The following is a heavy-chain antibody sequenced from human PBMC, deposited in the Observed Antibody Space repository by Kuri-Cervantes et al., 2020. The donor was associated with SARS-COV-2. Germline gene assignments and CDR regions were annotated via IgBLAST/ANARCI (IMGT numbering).Heavy chain of an antibody. D-gene: IGHD1-26*01. CDR2: IRSKANSYAT. CDR1: GFTFSGSA. CDR3: AREGDYSGSLSGVDY. Sequence: GESLKISCAASGFTFSGSAMHWVRQASGKGLEWVGRIRSKANSYATAYAASVKGRFTISRDDSKNTAYLQMNSLKTEDTAVYYCAREGDYSGSLSGVDYWGQGTLVTVSS. V-gene: IGHV3-73*01. J-gene: IGHJ4*02.